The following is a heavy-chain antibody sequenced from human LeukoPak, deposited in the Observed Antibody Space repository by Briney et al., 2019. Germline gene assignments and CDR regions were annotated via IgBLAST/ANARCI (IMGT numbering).Heavy chain of an antibody. CDR3: ARDRLGTAMVLYYFDY. CDR1: GYTFTSYD. Sequence: ASVKVSCKASGYTFTSYDINWVRQATGQGLEWMGWMNPNSGNTGYAQKLQGRVTMTTDTSTSTAYMELRSLRSDDTAVYYCARDRLGTAMVLYYFDYWGQGTLVTVSS. CDR2: MNPNSGNT. D-gene: IGHD5-18*01. J-gene: IGHJ4*02. V-gene: IGHV1-8*01.